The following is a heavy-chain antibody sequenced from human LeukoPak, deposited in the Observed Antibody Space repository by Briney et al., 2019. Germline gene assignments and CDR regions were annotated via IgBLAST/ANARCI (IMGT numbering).Heavy chain of an antibody. CDR3: ARDRQVSFGVVIPRWFDP. CDR2: ISPGSGGT. Sequence: GASVKVSCEASGYTFTGYYMDWVRQAPGQGLEWMGGISPGSGGTNYAQKFQGRVTMTRDTSITTAYMELSRLRSDDTAVYYCARDRQVSFGVVIPRWFDPWGQGTLVTVSS. CDR1: GYTFTGYY. V-gene: IGHV1-2*02. J-gene: IGHJ5*02. D-gene: IGHD3-3*01.